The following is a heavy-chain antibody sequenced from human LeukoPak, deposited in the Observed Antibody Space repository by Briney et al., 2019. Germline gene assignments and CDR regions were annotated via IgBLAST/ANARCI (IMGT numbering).Heavy chain of an antibody. CDR1: RFTLSSYA. D-gene: IGHD5-12*01. CDR2: ICRSGDST. CDR3: AKEQRGYTGYAVGSWFDP. J-gene: IGHJ5*02. Sequence: GGSLTLSCPPSRFTLSSYAMSWVRQAPGKGLEWVSAICRSGDSTYYADSVKGRFTISRDNSKNTLYLQMNSLRAEDTAVYYCAKEQRGYTGYAVGSWFDPWGQGTLVTVSS. V-gene: IGHV3-23*01.